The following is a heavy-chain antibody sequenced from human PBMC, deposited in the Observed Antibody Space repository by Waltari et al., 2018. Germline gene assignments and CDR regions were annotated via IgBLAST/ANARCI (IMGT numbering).Heavy chain of an antibody. CDR2: INPNSGGT. V-gene: IGHV1-2*02. Sequence: QVQLVQSGAEVKKPGASVKVSCKASGYTFTGYYMQWVRQAPGQGLEWMGWINPNSGGTNYAQKFQGRVTMTRDTSISTAYMELSRLRSDDTAVYYCARGVLVFGELSPVVWSYWGQGTLVTVSS. CDR3: ARGVLVFGELSPVVWSY. D-gene: IGHD3-10*02. J-gene: IGHJ4*02. CDR1: GYTFTGYY.